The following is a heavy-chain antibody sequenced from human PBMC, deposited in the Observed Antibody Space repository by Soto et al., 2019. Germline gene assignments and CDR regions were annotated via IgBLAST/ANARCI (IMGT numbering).Heavy chain of an antibody. J-gene: IGHJ5*02. Sequence: SETLSLTCTVSGGSISSYYWSWIRQPPGKGLEWIGYIYYSGSTNYNPSLKSRVTISVDTSKNQFSLKLSSVTAADTAVYYCERNYYGSGSYWFDPWGQGTLVTVSS. CDR1: GGSISSYY. CDR3: ERNYYGSGSYWFDP. D-gene: IGHD3-10*01. V-gene: IGHV4-59*01. CDR2: IYYSGST.